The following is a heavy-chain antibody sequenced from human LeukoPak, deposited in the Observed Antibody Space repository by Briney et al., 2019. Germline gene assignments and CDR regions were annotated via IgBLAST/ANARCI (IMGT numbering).Heavy chain of an antibody. V-gene: IGHV3-7*03. J-gene: IGHJ3*02. CDR3: AGGVYALDI. CDR1: GYTFSSYW. CDR2: INEDGSEM. Sequence: GGSLRLSCAASGYTFSSYWMTCGRQAPGEGLEWVSNINEDGSEMYHVDSVKGRFTISRDNTKNSLFLQMNSLRAEDTAVYYCAGGVYALDICGQGTMVTVSS.